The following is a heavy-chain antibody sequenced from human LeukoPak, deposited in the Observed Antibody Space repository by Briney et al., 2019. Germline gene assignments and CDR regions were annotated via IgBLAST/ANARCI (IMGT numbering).Heavy chain of an antibody. CDR3: ASQGGLRNDF. Sequence: SETLSLTCGVSGGSITSRDCWSWVRQPPGKGLEWIGEICLDGRIHYTPSLKSRISISIDRSKDQFSLNLISVAAADTAIYFCASQGGLRNDFWGQGALVTVSS. J-gene: IGHJ4*02. CDR1: GGSITSRDC. D-gene: IGHD2-15*01. V-gene: IGHV4-4*02. CDR2: ICLDGRI.